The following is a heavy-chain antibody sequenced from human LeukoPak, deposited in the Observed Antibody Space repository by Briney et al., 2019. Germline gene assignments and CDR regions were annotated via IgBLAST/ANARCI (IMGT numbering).Heavy chain of an antibody. CDR1: GGSISGRS. V-gene: IGHV4-59*11. CDR2: ILANGKT. CDR3: ARGHGWYDP. Sequence: SEALSLTCTVSGGSISGRSWSWIRQPPGKGLEWIGYILANGKTNYNPSLQSRITISVDTSKNQFSLRLSSVTAADTAVYFCARGHGWYDPWGQGTLVTVSS. J-gene: IGHJ5*02.